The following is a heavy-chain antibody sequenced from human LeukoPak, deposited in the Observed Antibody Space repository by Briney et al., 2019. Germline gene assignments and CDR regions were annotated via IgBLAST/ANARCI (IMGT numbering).Heavy chain of an antibody. CDR1: GYTFTSYG. D-gene: IGHD1-1*01. CDR3: ARLYNWNDVYYHYGMDV. Sequence: ASVKVSCKASGYTFTSYGISWVRQAPGQGLEWMGWISAYNGNTNYAQKLQGRVTMTTDTSTSTAYMELRSLRSDDTAVYYCARLYNWNDVYYHYGMDVWGQGTTVTVSS. CDR2: ISAYNGNT. V-gene: IGHV1-18*01. J-gene: IGHJ6*02.